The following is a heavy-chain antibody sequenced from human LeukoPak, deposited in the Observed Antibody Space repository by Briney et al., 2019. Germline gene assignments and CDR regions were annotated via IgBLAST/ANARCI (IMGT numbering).Heavy chain of an antibody. J-gene: IGHJ4*02. CDR1: GFTVSNTY. D-gene: IGHD4-17*01. CDR2: ITGSVVST. Sequence: GGSLRLSCAASGFTVSNTYMNWVRQAPGKGLEWVSAITGSVVSTYYADSVKGRFTISRDNSKNTLYLQMNSLRAEDTAVYYCAKHDYGDFLDYWGQGTLVTVSS. CDR3: AKHDYGDFLDY. V-gene: IGHV3-23*01.